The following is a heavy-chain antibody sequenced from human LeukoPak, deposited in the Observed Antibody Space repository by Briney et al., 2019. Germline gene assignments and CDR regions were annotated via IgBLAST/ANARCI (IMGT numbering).Heavy chain of an antibody. CDR2: IYTSGST. Sequence: SETLSLTCTVSGGSISSYYWSWIRQPAGKGLEWIGRIYTSGSTNYNPSLESRVTMSVDTSKNQFSLQLSSVTAADTALYYCARARGESSIYYFDYWGQGTLVTVSS. J-gene: IGHJ4*02. V-gene: IGHV4-4*07. CDR3: ARARGESSIYYFDY. CDR1: GGSISSYY. D-gene: IGHD3-16*02.